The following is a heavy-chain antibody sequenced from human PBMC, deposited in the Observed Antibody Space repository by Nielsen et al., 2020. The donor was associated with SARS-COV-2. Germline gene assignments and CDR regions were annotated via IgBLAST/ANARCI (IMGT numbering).Heavy chain of an antibody. CDR3: ACRRDGYNYDTF. CDR2: LNNDGSIT. V-gene: IGHV3-74*01. CDR1: GFAFSTYW. D-gene: IGHD5-24*01. Sequence: GGSLRLSCAASGFAFSTYWMHWVRQAPGKGLVWVARLNNDGSITNYADSVTGRFTISRDNAGNTLYLQMDSLGAEDTAVYYCACRRDGYNYDTFWGQGTLVTVSS. J-gene: IGHJ4*02.